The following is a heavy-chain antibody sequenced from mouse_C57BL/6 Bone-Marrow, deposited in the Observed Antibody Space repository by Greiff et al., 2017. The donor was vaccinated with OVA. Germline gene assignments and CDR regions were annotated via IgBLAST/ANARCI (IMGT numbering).Heavy chain of an antibody. CDR3: ARVGYDHYYAMDY. V-gene: IGHV5-17*01. CDR2: ISSGSSTI. J-gene: IGHJ4*01. Sequence: EVHLVESGGGLVKPGGSLKLSCAASGFTFSDYGMHWVRQAPEKGLEWVAYISSGSSTIYYADTVKGRFTISRDNAKNTLFLQMTSLRSEDTAMYYCARVGYDHYYAMDYWGQGTSVTVSS. CDR1: GFTFSDYG. D-gene: IGHD2-2*01.